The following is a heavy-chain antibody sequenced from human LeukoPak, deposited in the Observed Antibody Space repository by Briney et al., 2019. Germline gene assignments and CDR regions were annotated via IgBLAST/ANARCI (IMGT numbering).Heavy chain of an antibody. CDR3: ATHSYYYGSGSYPHYLDY. V-gene: IGHV3-20*04. D-gene: IGHD3-10*01. J-gene: IGHJ4*02. CDR1: GFTYDDNG. Sequence: GGSLRLYCAASGFTYDDNGMSWVCQAPGKGLEWVSGLNWNGGTTGYADSVKGRFTISRDNAKNFLYLQMNSLRAEDTALYYCATHSYYYGSGSYPHYLDYWGQGTLVTVST. CDR2: LNWNGGTT.